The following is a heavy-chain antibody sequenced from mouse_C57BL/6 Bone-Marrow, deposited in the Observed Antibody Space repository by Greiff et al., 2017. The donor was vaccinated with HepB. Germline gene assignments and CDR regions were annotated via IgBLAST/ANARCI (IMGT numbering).Heavy chain of an antibody. J-gene: IGHJ1*03. CDR2: IDPSDSYT. CDR1: GYTFTSYW. D-gene: IGHD1-1*01. CDR3: ARRDVVDWYFDV. Sequence: QVQLQQPGAELVMPGASVKLSCKASGYTFTSYWMHWVKQRPGQGLEWIGEIDPSDSYTNYNQKFKGKSTLTVDKSSITAYMQLSSLTSEDSAVYYCARRDVVDWYFDVWGTGTTVTVSS. V-gene: IGHV1-69*01.